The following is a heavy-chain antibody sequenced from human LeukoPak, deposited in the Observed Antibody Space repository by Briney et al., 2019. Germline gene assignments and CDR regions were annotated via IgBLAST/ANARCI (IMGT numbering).Heavy chain of an antibody. CDR2: IISSSSTI. CDR3: ARDYTGGWNDY. Sequence: GGSLRLSCAASGFTFSSYSMNWVRQAPGKGLEWVSYIISSSSTIYYADSVKGRFTISRDNAKNSLYLQMNSLRAEDTAVYYCARDYTGGWNDYWGQGTLVTVSS. CDR1: GFTFSSYS. V-gene: IGHV3-48*01. J-gene: IGHJ4*02. D-gene: IGHD7-27*01.